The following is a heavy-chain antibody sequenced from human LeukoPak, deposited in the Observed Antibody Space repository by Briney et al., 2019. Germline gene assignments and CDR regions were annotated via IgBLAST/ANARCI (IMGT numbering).Heavy chain of an antibody. V-gene: IGHV3-23*01. CDR1: GITLSNYG. CDR2: ISGSGGGT. CDR3: AKRGVVIRVILVGFHKEAYCFDS. Sequence: GGSLRLSCAVSGITLSNYGMSWVRQAPGKGLEWVAGISGSGGGTNYADSVRGRFTISRDNSKNTLYLQMNSLGAEDTAVYFCAKRGVVIRVILVGFHKEAYCFDSWGQGALVIVSS. J-gene: IGHJ4*02. D-gene: IGHD3-22*01.